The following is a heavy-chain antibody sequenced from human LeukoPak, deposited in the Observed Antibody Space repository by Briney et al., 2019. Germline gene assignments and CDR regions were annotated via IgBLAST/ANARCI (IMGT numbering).Heavy chain of an antibody. CDR1: GFTYSSYA. CDR3: AKEGAPFYYYYGMDV. V-gene: IGHV3-23*01. CDR2: ISGSGGST. Sequence: GGSLRLSCAASGFTYSSYAMSWVRQAPGKGLEWVSAISGSGGSTYYADSVKGRFTISRDNSKNTLYLQMNSLRAEDTAVYYCAKEGAPFYYYYGMDVWGQGTTVTVSS. J-gene: IGHJ6*02.